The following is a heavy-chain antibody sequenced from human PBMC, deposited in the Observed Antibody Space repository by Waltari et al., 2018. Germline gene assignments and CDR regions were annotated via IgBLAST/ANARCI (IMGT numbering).Heavy chain of an antibody. J-gene: IGHJ4*02. CDR1: GFTFSSYW. V-gene: IGHV3-74*01. Sequence: EVQLVESGGGLVQPGGSLRLSCAASGFTFSSYWMPRVRQAPGKGLVWVSRIISDGSSTGYAASVKGRFTISRDNAKNTLYLQMNSLRAEDTAVYYCARDGRIAAAGRYYFDYWGQGTLVTVSS. CDR3: ARDGRIAAAGRYYFDY. D-gene: IGHD6-13*01. CDR2: IISDGSST.